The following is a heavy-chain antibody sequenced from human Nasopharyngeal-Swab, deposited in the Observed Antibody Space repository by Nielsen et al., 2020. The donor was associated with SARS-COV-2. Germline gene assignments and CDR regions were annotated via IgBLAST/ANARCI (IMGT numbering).Heavy chain of an antibody. CDR2: MNPNSGNT. D-gene: IGHD1-1*01. CDR1: GYTFTSYD. CDR3: ASATGTTGWYYYYGMDV. J-gene: IGHJ6*02. Sequence: ASVKVSCKASGYTFTSYDINWVRQATGQGLEWMGWMNPNSGNTGYAQKFQGRVTMTRNTSISTAYMELSSLGSEDTAVYYCASATGTTGWYYYYGMDVWGQGTTVTVSS. V-gene: IGHV1-8*01.